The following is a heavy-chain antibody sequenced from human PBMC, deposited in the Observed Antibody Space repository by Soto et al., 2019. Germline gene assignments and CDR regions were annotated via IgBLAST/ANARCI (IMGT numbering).Heavy chain of an antibody. V-gene: IGHV5-51*01. Sequence: GESLKSSCKGSGYTFRDYWIVWVRPLPGKGRGWMGLIYPGGSDTRYSPSFQGHVNITVDKSTSTAYLQWNTLKAPDTAMYYCARHISHFRSYSYAMDVWGQGTTVTVSS. J-gene: IGHJ6*02. D-gene: IGHD3-3*02. CDR3: ARHISHFRSYSYAMDV. CDR2: IYPGGSDT. CDR1: GYTFRDYW.